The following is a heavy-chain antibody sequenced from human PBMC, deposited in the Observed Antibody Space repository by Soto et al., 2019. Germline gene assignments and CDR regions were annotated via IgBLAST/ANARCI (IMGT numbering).Heavy chain of an antibody. CDR3: AAYSHKGY. J-gene: IGHJ4*02. V-gene: IGHV3-66*01. D-gene: IGHD3-16*01. CDR1: GFTVSNNY. Sequence: QLGGSLRLSCAASGFTVSNNYMSWVRQAPGKGLEWVSLIYSGGSTYYADSVKGRFTNSRDSSKNTLYLQMNSLRAEDTAMYYCAAYSHKGYWGQGTLVTVSS. CDR2: IYSGGST.